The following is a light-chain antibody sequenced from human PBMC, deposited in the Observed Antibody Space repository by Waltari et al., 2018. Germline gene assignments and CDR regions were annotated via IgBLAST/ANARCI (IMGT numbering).Light chain of an antibody. CDR3: QQRSNWPGT. CDR1: QSVSSY. Sequence: EIVLTQSPATLSLSPGERATLPCRASQSVSSYLAWYQQKPGQAPRLLIYDTSNRATGIPARFSGSGYGTDFTLTISSLEPEDCAVYYCQQRSNWPGTFGQGTKVEIK. CDR2: DTS. V-gene: IGKV3-11*01. J-gene: IGKJ1*01.